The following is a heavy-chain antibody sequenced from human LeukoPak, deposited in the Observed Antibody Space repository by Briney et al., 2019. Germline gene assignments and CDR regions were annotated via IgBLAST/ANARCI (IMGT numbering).Heavy chain of an antibody. CDR1: GFTFTIYA. V-gene: IGHV3-23*01. D-gene: IGHD5-18*01. CDR2: IYGSGQTT. Sequence: PGGSLRLSCAASGFTFTIYAMTWVRQAPGKGLEWVSGIYGSGQTTYYADSVKGRFTISRDNSKNTLYLQMNSLRADDTAVYSCAKDPPTVMANAFHIWGQGTMVTVS. CDR3: AKDPPTVMANAFHI. J-gene: IGHJ3*02.